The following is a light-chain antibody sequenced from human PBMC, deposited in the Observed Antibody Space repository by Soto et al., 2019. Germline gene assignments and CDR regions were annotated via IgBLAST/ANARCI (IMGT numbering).Light chain of an antibody. V-gene: IGKV1-5*03. CDR3: QQYNAYSPWK. J-gene: IGKJ1*01. CDR2: KAS. Sequence: DIQLTQSPSTLSASVGDRVTITCRASQSIMTWLAWYQQKPGKAPKLLIYKASDLDVGVPSRFSGSGSATEFTLTISSLQPDDVATYYCQQYNAYSPWKFGQGTKVDIK. CDR1: QSIMTW.